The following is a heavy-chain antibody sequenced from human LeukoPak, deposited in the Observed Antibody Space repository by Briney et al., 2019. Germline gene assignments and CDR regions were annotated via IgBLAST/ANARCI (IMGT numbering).Heavy chain of an antibody. CDR1: GGSFSGYY. CDR3: VRETPLDYYDSSGYYPFDY. Sequence: PSETLSLTCAVYGGSFSGYYWSWIRQPPGKGLEWIGEINHSGSTNYNPSLKSRVTISVDTSKNQFSLKLSSVTAADTAVYYCVRETPLDYYDSSGYYPFDYWGQGTLVTVSS. J-gene: IGHJ4*02. D-gene: IGHD3-22*01. CDR2: INHSGST. V-gene: IGHV4-34*01.